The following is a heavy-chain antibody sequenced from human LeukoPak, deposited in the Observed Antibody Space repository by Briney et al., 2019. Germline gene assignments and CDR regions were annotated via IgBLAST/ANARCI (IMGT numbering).Heavy chain of an antibody. J-gene: IGHJ4*02. V-gene: IGHV3-53*01. Sequence: GGSLRLSCAASGFTVSSNYMSWVRQAPGKGLEWASVIYSGGSTYYADSVKGRFTISRDNSKNTLYLQMNSQRAEDTAVYYCARAPPDTAMVSPSLLFDYWGQGTLVTVSS. D-gene: IGHD5-18*01. CDR3: ARAPPDTAMVSPSLLFDY. CDR2: IYSGGST. CDR1: GFTVSSNY.